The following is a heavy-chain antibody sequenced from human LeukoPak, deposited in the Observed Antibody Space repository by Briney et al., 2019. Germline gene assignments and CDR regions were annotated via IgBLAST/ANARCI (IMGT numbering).Heavy chain of an antibody. J-gene: IGHJ4*02. Sequence: ASVKVSCKASGYTFTGHYIHWVRQAPGQGFEWMGWINPNSGDTHYAQNFQGRVTMTRDTSISTAYMELSRLRSDDTAMYYCARGSTVGATESLGFDYWGQRTPVTVSS. CDR2: INPNSGDT. V-gene: IGHV1-2*02. CDR1: GYTFTGHY. CDR3: ARGSTVGATESLGFDY. D-gene: IGHD1-26*01.